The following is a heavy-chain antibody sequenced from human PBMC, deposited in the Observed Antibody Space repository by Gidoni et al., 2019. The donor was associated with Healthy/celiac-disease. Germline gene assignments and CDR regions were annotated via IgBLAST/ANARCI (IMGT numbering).Heavy chain of an antibody. CDR1: GFTFSSYA. CDR2: ISGSGGST. V-gene: IGHV3-23*04. CDR3: AKVGDYGGNSRYYGMDV. D-gene: IGHD4-17*01. Sequence: EVQLVESGGGLVQPGGSLRLSCAASGFTFSSYAMSWVRQAPGKGLEWVSAISGSGGSTYDADSVKGRFTISRDNSKNTLYLQMNSLRAEDTAVYYCAKVGDYGGNSRYYGMDVWGQGTTVTVSS. J-gene: IGHJ6*02.